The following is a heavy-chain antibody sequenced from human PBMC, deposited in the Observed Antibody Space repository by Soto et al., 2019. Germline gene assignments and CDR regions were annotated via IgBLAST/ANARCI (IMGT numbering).Heavy chain of an antibody. CDR2: IYTSGST. Sequence: LSLTCTVSGGSISSYYWSWIRQPAGKGLEWIGRIYTSGSTNYNPSLKSRVTMSVDTSKNQFSLKLSSVTAADTAVYYCARVFSHRYYYDSSGYSNWFDPWGQGTLVTVSS. CDR1: GGSISSYY. D-gene: IGHD3-22*01. V-gene: IGHV4-4*07. J-gene: IGHJ5*02. CDR3: ARVFSHRYYYDSSGYSNWFDP.